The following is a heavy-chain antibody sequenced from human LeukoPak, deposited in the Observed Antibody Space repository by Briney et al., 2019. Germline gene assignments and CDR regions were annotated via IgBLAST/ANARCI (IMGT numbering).Heavy chain of an antibody. CDR2: IIPILGIA. J-gene: IGHJ3*02. V-gene: IGHV1-69*04. Sequence: GASVKVSCKASGGTFSSYAISWVRQAPGQGLEWMGRIIPILGIANYAQKFQGRVTITADKSTSTAYMELSSLRSEDTAVYYCARGRDFTYCGGDCSHAFDIWGQGTMVTVSS. CDR3: ARGRDFTYCGGDCSHAFDI. CDR1: GGTFSSYA. D-gene: IGHD2-21*02.